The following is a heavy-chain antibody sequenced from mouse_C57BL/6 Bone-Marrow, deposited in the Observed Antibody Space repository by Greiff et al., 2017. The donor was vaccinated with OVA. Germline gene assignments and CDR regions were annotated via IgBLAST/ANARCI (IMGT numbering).Heavy chain of an antibody. CDR1: GYTFTDYN. D-gene: IGHD4-1*01. CDR2: INPNNGGT. Sequence: VQLKQSGPELVKPGASVKIPCKASGYTFTDYNMDWVKQSHGKSLEWIGDINPNNGGTIYNQKFKGKATLTVDKSSSTAYMELRSLTSEDTAVYYCARGANWDVGFAYWGQGTLVTVSA. V-gene: IGHV1-18*01. J-gene: IGHJ3*01. CDR3: ARGANWDVGFAY.